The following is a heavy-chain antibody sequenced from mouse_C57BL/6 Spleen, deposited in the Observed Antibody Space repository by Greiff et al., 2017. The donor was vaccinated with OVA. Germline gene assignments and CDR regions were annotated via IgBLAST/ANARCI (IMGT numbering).Heavy chain of an antibody. CDR1: GYAFSSSC. V-gene: IGHV1-82*01. J-gene: IGHJ1*03. CDR3: ARERYDGSSPHGYFDV. Sequence: VQLQQSGPELVKPGASVKLSCTASGYAFSSSCMNWVKQRPGKGLEWIGRIYPGDGDTNYHGKFKGKSTLTADKSSSTPYMQISRLTSEDSAVYFCARERYDGSSPHGYFDVWGTGTTVTVSS. D-gene: IGHD1-1*01. CDR2: IYPGDGDT.